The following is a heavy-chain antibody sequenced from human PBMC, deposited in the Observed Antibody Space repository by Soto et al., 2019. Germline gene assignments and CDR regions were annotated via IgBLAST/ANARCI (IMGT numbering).Heavy chain of an antibody. CDR3: ARDQYYYDSSGFLAPQNDAFDI. CDR1: GFTFSSYA. D-gene: IGHD3-22*01. J-gene: IGHJ3*02. CDR2: ISYDGSNK. Sequence: GGSLRLSCAASGFTFSSYAMHWVRQAPGKGLEWVAVISYDGSNKYYADSVKGRSTISRDNSKNTLYLQMNSLRAEDTAVYYCARDQYYYDSSGFLAPQNDAFDIWGQGTMVTVSS. V-gene: IGHV3-30-3*01.